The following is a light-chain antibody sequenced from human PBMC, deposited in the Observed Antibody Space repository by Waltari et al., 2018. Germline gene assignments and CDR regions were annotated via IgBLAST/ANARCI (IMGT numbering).Light chain of an antibody. CDR3: CSYAGSYTWV. J-gene: IGLJ3*02. CDR2: DVF. CDR1: SSDIGSYNL. V-gene: IGLV2-23*02. Sequence: QSALTQPASASGSPGQSITIPCTGASSDIGSYNLVSWYQQHPGKAPKLMVYDVFYRPSGVSNRFSASKSGNTASLTISGLQAEDEADYYCCSYAGSYTWVFGGGTKLTVL.